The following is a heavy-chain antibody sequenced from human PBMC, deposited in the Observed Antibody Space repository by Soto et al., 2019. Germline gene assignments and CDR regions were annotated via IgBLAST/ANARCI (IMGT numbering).Heavy chain of an antibody. D-gene: IGHD1-26*01. J-gene: IGHJ5*02. CDR1: GFTFSSYA. V-gene: IGHV3-23*01. CDR2: ISGSGGST. Sequence: LRLSCAASGFTFSSYAMSWVRQAPGKGLEWVSAISGSGGSTYYADSVKGRFTISRDNSKNTLYLQMNSLRAEDTAVYYCAKLVGATTGNWFDPWGQGTLVTVSS. CDR3: AKLVGATTGNWFDP.